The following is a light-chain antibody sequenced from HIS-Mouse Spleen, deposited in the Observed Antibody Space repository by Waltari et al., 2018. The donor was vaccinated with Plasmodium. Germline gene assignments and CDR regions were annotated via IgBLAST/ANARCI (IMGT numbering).Light chain of an antibody. CDR2: DDS. CDR1: TLGSKS. CDR3: QVWDSSSDHVV. Sequence: SYVLTQPPSVSVAPGKTARLTCGGTTLGSKSVHWYRQKPGQAPVLVVYDDSDRPSGIPERFSGSNSGNTATLTISRVEAGDEADYYCQVWDSSSDHVVFGGGTKLTVL. V-gene: IGLV3-21*03. J-gene: IGLJ2*01.